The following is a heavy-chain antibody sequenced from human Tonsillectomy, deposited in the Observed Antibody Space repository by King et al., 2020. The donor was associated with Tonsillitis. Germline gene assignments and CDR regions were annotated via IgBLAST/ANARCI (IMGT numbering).Heavy chain of an antibody. J-gene: IGHJ6*03. D-gene: IGHD6-13*01. CDR1: GFTFSSYS. V-gene: IGHV3-21*01. CDR2: ISSSSSYI. Sequence: VQLVESGGGLVKPGGSLRLSCAASGFTFSSYSMNWVRQAPGKGLEWVSSISSSSSYIYYADSVKGRFTISRDNAKNSLYLQMNSLRAEDTAVYYCARAREQQLTTTTRYYYYYYMDVWGKGTTVTVSS. CDR3: ARAREQQLTTTTRYYYYYYMDV.